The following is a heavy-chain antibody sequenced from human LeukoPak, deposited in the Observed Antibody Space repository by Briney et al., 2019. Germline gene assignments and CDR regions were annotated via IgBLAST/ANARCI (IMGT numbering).Heavy chain of an antibody. Sequence: GASVKVSCKASGYTFTGYYMHWVRQAPGQWLEWMGRINPNSGGTNYAQKFQGRVTMTRDTSISTAYMELSRLRSDDTAVYYCVRDSRTIFGVVISWFDPWGQGTLVTVSS. V-gene: IGHV1-2*06. J-gene: IGHJ5*02. CDR1: GYTFTGYY. CDR2: INPNSGGT. CDR3: VRDSRTIFGVVISWFDP. D-gene: IGHD3-3*01.